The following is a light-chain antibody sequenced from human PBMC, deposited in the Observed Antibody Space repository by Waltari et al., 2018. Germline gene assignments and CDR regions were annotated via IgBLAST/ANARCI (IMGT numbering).Light chain of an antibody. Sequence: SYELTQPSSVSVSPGQTASIPCSGDNLENKYVSWYQQRPGQPPVLVIYQDDKRPSVIPERFSGSNSGNTATLTISGTQAMDEADYYCQAWDSSTPWVFGGGTKVTVL. CDR2: QDD. CDR1: NLENKY. J-gene: IGLJ3*02. CDR3: QAWDSSTPWV. V-gene: IGLV3-1*01.